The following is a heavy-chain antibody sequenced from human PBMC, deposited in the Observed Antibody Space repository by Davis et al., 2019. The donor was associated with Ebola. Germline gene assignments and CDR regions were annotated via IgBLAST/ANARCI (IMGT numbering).Heavy chain of an antibody. CDR1: GGSSSGYY. CDR2: INHSGST. J-gene: IGHJ4*02. CDR3: ARDRGIAARRFDY. D-gene: IGHD6-6*01. V-gene: IGHV4-34*01. Sequence: SETLSLTCVVYGGSSSGYYWRWIPQPPWQGLEWIGEINHSGSTNYNPSLKSRVTISVDTSKNQFSLKLSSVTAADTAVYYCARDRGIAARRFDYWGQGTLVTVSS.